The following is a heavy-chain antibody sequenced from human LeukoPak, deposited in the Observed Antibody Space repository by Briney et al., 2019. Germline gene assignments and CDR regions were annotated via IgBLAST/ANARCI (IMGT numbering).Heavy chain of an antibody. CDR1: GFTFSTYW. V-gene: IGHV3-7*01. CDR2: VKQGGSET. Sequence: GGSLRLSCAASGFTFSTYWMSWVRQAPGKGLEWGASVKQGGSETYYVDSVKGRFTISRDNAKNSLYLQMNSLRAEDTAVYYCARDRATYWGQGTLVTVSS. J-gene: IGHJ4*02. CDR3: ARDRATY.